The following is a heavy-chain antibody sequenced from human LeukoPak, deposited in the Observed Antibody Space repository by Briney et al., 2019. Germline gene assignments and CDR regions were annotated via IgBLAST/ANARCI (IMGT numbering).Heavy chain of an antibody. J-gene: IGHJ4*02. Sequence: PGGSLRLSCAASGFTFSSYWMSWVRHAPGKGLEWVGYIKPDGRGESYMDSVKGRFTISRDNTKNSLFLQMNSLRAEDTAMYYCAKGITGNVRFDHWGQGTLVTVSS. CDR1: GFTFSSYW. V-gene: IGHV3-7*01. D-gene: IGHD1-20*01. CDR2: IKPDGRGE. CDR3: AKGITGNVRFDH.